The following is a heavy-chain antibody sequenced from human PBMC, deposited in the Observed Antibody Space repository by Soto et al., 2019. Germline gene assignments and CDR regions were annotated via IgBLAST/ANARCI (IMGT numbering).Heavy chain of an antibody. CDR1: GGTFSSYA. CDR2: IIPIFGTA. V-gene: IGHV1-69*01. CDR3: ARGRLGYCSGGSCYNRAWFDP. D-gene: IGHD2-15*01. Sequence: QVQLVQSGAEVKKPGSSVKVSCKASGGTFSSYAISWVRQAPGQGLEWMGGIIPIFGTANYAQKFQGRVTLTADESTSTAYMELSSLRSEDTAVYYCARGRLGYCSGGSCYNRAWFDPWGQGTLVTVSS. J-gene: IGHJ5*02.